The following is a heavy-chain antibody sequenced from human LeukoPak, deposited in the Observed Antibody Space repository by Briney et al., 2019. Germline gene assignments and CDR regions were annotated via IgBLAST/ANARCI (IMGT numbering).Heavy chain of an antibody. CDR2: INSDGSST. CDR1: GFTFSSYW. D-gene: IGHD2-2*01. J-gene: IGHJ4*02. CDR3: AIASTSCYCFDY. V-gene: IGHV3-74*01. Sequence: GGSLRLSCAASGFTFSSYWMHWVRQAPGKGLVWVSRINSDGSSTSYADSVKGRFTISRDNAKNTLYLQMNSLRSEDTAVYYCAIASTSCYCFDYWGQGTLVTVSS.